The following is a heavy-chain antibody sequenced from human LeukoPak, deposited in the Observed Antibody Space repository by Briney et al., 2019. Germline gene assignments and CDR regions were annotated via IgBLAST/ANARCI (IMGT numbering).Heavy chain of an antibody. CDR1: GGSISSSY. J-gene: IGHJ6*02. CDR2: IDNSGST. D-gene: IGHD6-19*01. Sequence: SETLSLTCTVSGGSISSSYWSWVRQPPGKELEWIGYIDNSGSTNYNPSLKSRVTISLDTPKSQFSLKLSSVTAADTAVYYCARAPLYSGGSGWSIYYFYAMDVWGQGTTVTVSS. V-gene: IGHV4-59*01. CDR3: ARAPLYSGGSGWSIYYFYAMDV.